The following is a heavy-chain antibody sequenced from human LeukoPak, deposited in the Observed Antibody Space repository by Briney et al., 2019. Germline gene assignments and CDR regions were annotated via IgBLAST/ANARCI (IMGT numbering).Heavy chain of an antibody. CDR1: GFTFSSYA. J-gene: IGHJ6*03. CDR3: ARARITIFGVGPMDV. V-gene: IGHV3-64*01. D-gene: IGHD3-3*01. Sequence: PGGSLRLSCAASGFTFSSYALHWVRQAPGKGLEYVSGISTNGGSTYYANSVKGRFTISRDNSKNTLFPQMGSLRAEDMSEYYCARARITIFGVGPMDVWGKGTTVTVSS. CDR2: ISTNGGST.